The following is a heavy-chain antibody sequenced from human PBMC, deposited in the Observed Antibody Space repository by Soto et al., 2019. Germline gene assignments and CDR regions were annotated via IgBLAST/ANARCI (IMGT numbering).Heavy chain of an antibody. CDR2: IGGNTESGTT. V-gene: IGHV3-15*04. CDR1: GFNFSSYA. J-gene: IGHJ4*02. Sequence: GGSLRLSCAASGFNFSSYAMSWVRQAPGKGLEWVGHIGGNTESGTTGYAAPVKGRFTISRDDSNNTVYLQMNSLRAEDTAVYYCAKATRLDYWGQGTLVTVSS. CDR3: AKATRLDY.